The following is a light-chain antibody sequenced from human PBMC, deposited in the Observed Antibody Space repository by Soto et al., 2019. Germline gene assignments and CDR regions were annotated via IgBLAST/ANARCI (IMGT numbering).Light chain of an antibody. CDR1: SSNIGAGYD. J-gene: IGLJ1*01. Sequence: QSVLAQPPSVSGAPGQRVTISCTRSSSNIGAGYDVHWYQQLPGTGPKLLIYANNNRPSGVPDRFSGSKSGTSASLAITGLGDEDEADYYRQSYASSLSGYVFGNGTKVTV. CDR2: ANN. CDR3: QSYASSLSGYV. V-gene: IGLV1-40*01.